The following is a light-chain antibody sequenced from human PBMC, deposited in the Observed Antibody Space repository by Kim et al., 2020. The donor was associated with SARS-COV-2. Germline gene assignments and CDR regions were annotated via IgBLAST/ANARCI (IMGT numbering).Light chain of an antibody. CDR2: DVS. CDR3: SSFTSSSTYV. J-gene: IGLJ1*01. V-gene: IGLV2-14*01. CDR1: SSDVGGYNY. Sequence: QSALTHPASVSGSTGQSFTISCTGTSSDVGGYNYFSWYQQHPGKAPKVMIYDVSKRPSGVSNRFYGTKSGNAASLTISGLQAEDEADYYCSSFTSSSTYVFGTGTKV.